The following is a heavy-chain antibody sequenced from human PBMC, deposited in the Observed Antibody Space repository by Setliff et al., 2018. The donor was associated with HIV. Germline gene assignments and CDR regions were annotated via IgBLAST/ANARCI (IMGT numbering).Heavy chain of an antibody. D-gene: IGHD2-15*01. V-gene: IGHV4-59*12. CDR1: GGSISSYH. CDR2: IYDRGST. CDR3: ARARRAGSGPKYFQH. Sequence: PSETLSLTCTVSGGSISSYHWSWIRQPPGKGLEWIGYIYDRGSTNYNPSLKSRVTISADTSKSQFPLRLSSVTAADTAVYYCARARRAGSGPKYFQHWGQGTLVTVSS. J-gene: IGHJ1*01.